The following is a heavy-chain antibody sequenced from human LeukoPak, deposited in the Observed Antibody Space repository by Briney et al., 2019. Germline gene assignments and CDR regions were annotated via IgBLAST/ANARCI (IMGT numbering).Heavy chain of an antibody. CDR1: GYTFTSYG. J-gene: IGHJ3*02. V-gene: IGHV1-18*01. D-gene: IGHD2-2*01. CDR3: ASGNDQLLPDAFDI. CDR2: ISAYNGNT. Sequence: GASVKVSCKASGYTFTSYGISWVRQAPGQGLEWMGWISAYNGNTNYAQKLQGRVTMTTDTSTSTAYMELRSLRSDDTAVYYCASGNDQLLPDAFDIWGQGTMVTVSS.